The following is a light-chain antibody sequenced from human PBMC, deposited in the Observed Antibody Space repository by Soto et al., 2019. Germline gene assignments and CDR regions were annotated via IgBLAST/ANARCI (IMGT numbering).Light chain of an antibody. CDR2: EVS. V-gene: IGLV2-8*01. J-gene: IGLJ1*01. CDR3: SSYAGSNTYV. CDR1: SRDVGGYKY. Sequence: QSALTQPPSASGSPGQSVTISCTGTSRDVGGYKYVSWYQQHPGKAPKLMIYEVSKRPSGVPDRFSGSKSGNTASLTVSGLQPEEQHDYSCSSYAGSNTYVFGTGTKVHVL.